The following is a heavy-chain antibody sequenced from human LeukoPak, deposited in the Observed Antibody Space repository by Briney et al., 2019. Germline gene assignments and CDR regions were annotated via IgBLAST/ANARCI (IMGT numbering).Heavy chain of an antibody. J-gene: IGHJ4*02. CDR2: ISDSGGST. V-gene: IGHV3-23*01. Sequence: GGSLGHSCAAPRCTFSSYSMNWVRPAPGKGREWVSAISDSGGSTYYAHTVDGRFTLSRDNSKKTLYLQMNNLRAQDTAVFHCAKTRRTTAITGELDYWGEGTLVTVSS. CDR1: RCTFSSYS. CDR3: AKTRRTTAITGELDY. D-gene: IGHD4-23*01.